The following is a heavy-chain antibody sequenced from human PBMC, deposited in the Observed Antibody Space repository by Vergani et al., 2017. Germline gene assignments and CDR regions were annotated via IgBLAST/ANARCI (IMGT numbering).Heavy chain of an antibody. D-gene: IGHD6-13*01. CDR2: IIPILGIA. CDR1: GGTFSSYA. Sequence: QVQLVQSGAEVKKPGSSVKVSCKASGGTFSSYAISWVRQAPGQGLEWMGRIIPILGIANYAQKFQGRVTITADKSTSTAYMELSSLRSEDTAVYYWARDRGSGSSSWSANANWFDPWGQGTLVTVSS. V-gene: IGHV1-69*09. CDR3: ARDRGSGSSSWSANANWFDP. J-gene: IGHJ5*02.